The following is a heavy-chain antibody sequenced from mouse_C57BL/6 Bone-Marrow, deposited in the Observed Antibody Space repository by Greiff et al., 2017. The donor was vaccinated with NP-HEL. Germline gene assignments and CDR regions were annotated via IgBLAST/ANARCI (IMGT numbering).Heavy chain of an antibody. J-gene: IGHJ2*01. V-gene: IGHV1-55*01. D-gene: IGHD2-2*01. CDR1: GYTFTSYW. CDR2: IYPGSGST. Sequence: VQLVESGAELVKPGASVKMSCKASGYTFTSYWITWVKQRPGQGLEWIGDIYPGSGSTNYNEKFKSKATLTVDTSSSTAYMQLSSLTSEDSAVYYCARTWFPFDYWGQGTTLTVSS. CDR3: ARTWFPFDY.